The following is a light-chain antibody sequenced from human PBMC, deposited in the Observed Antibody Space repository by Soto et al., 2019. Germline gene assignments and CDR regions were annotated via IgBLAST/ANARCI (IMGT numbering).Light chain of an antibody. V-gene: IGKV1-33*01. Sequence: DIQMTQSPSSLSASVGDRVTITCQASQNINNYLNWYQQKPGRAPKLLIYAASTLQSGVPSRFSGSGSGTEFTLTISSLQPEDIATYYCQQYDNLPRTFGPGTKVDIK. CDR1: QNINNY. J-gene: IGKJ3*01. CDR2: AAS. CDR3: QQYDNLPRT.